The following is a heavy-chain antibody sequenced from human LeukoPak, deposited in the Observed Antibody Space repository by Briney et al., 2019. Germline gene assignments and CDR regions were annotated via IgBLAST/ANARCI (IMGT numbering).Heavy chain of an antibody. D-gene: IGHD3-22*01. Sequence: GGSLRLSCAASAFTFSSYGMSWVRQAPGKGLEWVSAISGSGGSTYYADSVKGRFTISRDNSKNTLYLQMNSLRAEDTAVYYCAKDRIVVVMGVLGWFDPWGQGTLVTVSS. V-gene: IGHV3-23*01. CDR1: AFTFSSYG. CDR3: AKDRIVVVMGVLGWFDP. J-gene: IGHJ5*02. CDR2: ISGSGGST.